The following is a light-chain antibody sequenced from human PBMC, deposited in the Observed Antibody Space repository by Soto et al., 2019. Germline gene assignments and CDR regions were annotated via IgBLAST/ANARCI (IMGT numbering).Light chain of an antibody. CDR1: QSVGNN. J-gene: IGKJ1*01. CDR2: GAY. V-gene: IGKV3-15*01. Sequence: EIVRTQSPATLSVSPGERTTLSCRASQSVGNNLAWYKQKPGQAPRLLIYGAYTRATGIPARFSGGGSGTDFTLTISRLEPEDCEVYWCQQYDSSPRTFGQGTKVDIK. CDR3: QQYDSSPRT.